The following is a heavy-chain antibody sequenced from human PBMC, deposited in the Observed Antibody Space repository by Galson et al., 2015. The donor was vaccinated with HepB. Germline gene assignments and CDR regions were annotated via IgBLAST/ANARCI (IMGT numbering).Heavy chain of an antibody. CDR2: IDWDDDK. CDR3: ARSGYASGWYFYYFDS. V-gene: IGHV2-70*11. D-gene: IGHD6-19*01. Sequence: PALVKPTQTLTLTCTFSGFSLSTSEMCVSWIRQAPGKALEWLARIDWDDDKYYSTSLKTRLTISKATSKNQVVLTMTNMDPMDTGTYYCARSGYASGWYFYYFDSWGPGTLVTVSS. J-gene: IGHJ4*02. CDR1: GFSLSTSEMC.